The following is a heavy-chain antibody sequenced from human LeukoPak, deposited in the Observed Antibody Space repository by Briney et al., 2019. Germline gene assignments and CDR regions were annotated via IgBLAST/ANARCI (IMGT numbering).Heavy chain of an antibody. V-gene: IGHV3-23*01. D-gene: IGHD3-22*01. CDR2: ISASGDST. CDR1: GFTFSSYA. Sequence: GGSLRLSCAASGFTFSSYAMSWVRPAPGKGLEWVSAISASGDSTYYADSVKGRFTISRDNSKNTLHLQMDSLRDGDTAVYYCTRSYDSSGYYPGYFQHWGQGTLVTVSS. CDR3: TRSYDSSGYYPGYFQH. J-gene: IGHJ1*01.